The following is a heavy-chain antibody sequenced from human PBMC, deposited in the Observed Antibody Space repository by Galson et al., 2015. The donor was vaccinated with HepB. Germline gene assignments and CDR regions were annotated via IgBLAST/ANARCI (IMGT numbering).Heavy chain of an antibody. Sequence: SLRLSCAASGFTFSSCVMGWVRQAPGEGLRWVSSIVGSGTSTYDADSVKGRFTISRDNTKNTLYLQMNSLRADDTAIYYCTKRPYSTGYLPDDFWGQGTLVTVSS. CDR3: TKRPYSTGYLPDDF. CDR2: IVGSGTST. V-gene: IGHV3-23*01. CDR1: GFTFSSCV. J-gene: IGHJ4*02. D-gene: IGHD3-22*01.